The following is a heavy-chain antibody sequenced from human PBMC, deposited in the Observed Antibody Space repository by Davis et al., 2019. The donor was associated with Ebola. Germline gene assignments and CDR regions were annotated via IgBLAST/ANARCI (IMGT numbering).Heavy chain of an antibody. V-gene: IGHV1-3*01. CDR3: ARDRADYDILTGYYSSHY. J-gene: IGHJ4*02. Sequence: AASVKVSCKASGYTFTSYAMHWVRQAPGQRLEWMGWINAGNGNTKYSQKFQGRVTITRDTSASTAYMELSSLRSDDTAVYYCARDRADYDILTGYYSSHYWGQGTLVTVSS. CDR2: INAGNGNT. CDR1: GYTFTSYA. D-gene: IGHD3-9*01.